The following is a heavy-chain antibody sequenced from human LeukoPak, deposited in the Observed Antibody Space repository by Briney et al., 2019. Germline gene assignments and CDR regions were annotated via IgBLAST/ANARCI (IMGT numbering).Heavy chain of an antibody. D-gene: IGHD2-2*01. CDR1: GGSISSSSYY. V-gene: IGHV4-39*07. CDR2: IYYSGSS. CDR3: ARGSSSSTRKSLHYYYYYYIDV. Sequence: SETLSLTCTVSGGSISSSSYYWGWIRQPPGKGLEWIGSIYYSGSSNYNPSLKSRVTMSVDTSKNQFSLKLSSVTAADTAVYYCARGSSSSTRKSLHYYYYYYIDVWGKGTTVTISS. J-gene: IGHJ6*03.